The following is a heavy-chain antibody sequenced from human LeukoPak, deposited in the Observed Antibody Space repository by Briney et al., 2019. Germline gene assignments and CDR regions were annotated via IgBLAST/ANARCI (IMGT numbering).Heavy chain of an antibody. D-gene: IGHD5-18*01. V-gene: IGHV4-59*01. CDR2: IYYSGST. J-gene: IGHJ4*02. Sequence: PSETLSLTCTVSGGSISSYYWSWIRQPPGKGLEWIGYIYYSGSTNYNPSLKSRVTISVDTSKNQFSLKLRSVTAADTAVYYCARDSGYTCGYHDYWGQGTLVTVSS. CDR1: GGSISSYY. CDR3: ARDSGYTCGYHDY.